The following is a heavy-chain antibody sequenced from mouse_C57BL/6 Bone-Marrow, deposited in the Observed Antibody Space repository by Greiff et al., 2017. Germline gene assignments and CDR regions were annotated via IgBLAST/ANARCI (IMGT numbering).Heavy chain of an antibody. CDR2: IRNKANGYTT. CDR1: GFTFTDYY. Sequence: EVQRVESGGGLVQPGGSLSLSCAASGFTFTDYYMSWVRQPPGKALEWLGFIRNKANGYTTEYSASVKGRFTISRDNSQSILYLQMNALRAEDSATYYCARETIYFDYWGQGTTLTVSS. J-gene: IGHJ2*01. D-gene: IGHD3-2*01. V-gene: IGHV7-3*01. CDR3: ARETIYFDY.